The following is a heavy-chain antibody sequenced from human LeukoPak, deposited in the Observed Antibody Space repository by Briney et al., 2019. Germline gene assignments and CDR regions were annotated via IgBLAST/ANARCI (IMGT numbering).Heavy chain of an antibody. D-gene: IGHD3-22*01. CDR3: ARSYYYDSSYWGYDAFDI. J-gene: IGHJ3*02. CDR2: INPNSGGT. Sequence: ASVKVSCKASGYTFTGYYMHWLRQAPGQGLEWMGWINPNSGGTNYAQKFQGRVTMTRDTSISTAYMELSRLRSDDTAVYYCARSYYYDSSYWGYDAFDIWGQGTMVTVSS. CDR1: GYTFTGYY. V-gene: IGHV1-2*02.